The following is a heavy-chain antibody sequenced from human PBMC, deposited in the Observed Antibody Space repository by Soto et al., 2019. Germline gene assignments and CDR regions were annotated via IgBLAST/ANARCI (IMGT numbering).Heavy chain of an antibody. CDR3: ARVVGGYYYGVDV. J-gene: IGHJ6*02. V-gene: IGHV4-4*02. CDR1: GGSISSSNW. Sequence: QVQLQESGPGLVKPSGTLSLTCAVSGGSISSSNWWSWVRQPPGKGLEWIGEIYHSGSTNYNPSLQSRVTISVDRSRDQFSRKLSSVTAAATAVYYCARVVGGYYYGVDVWGQGTTVTVSS. CDR2: IYHSGST. D-gene: IGHD2-2*01.